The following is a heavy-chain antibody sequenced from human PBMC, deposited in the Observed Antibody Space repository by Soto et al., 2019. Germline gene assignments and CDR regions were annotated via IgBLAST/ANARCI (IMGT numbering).Heavy chain of an antibody. Sequence: GGPLSLSFAASGFTFSSYAMHWVRQAPGKGLEYVSAISSNGGSTYYANSVKGRFTISRDNSKNTLYLQMGSLRAVDMAVYYCARVVDYYGDYAGQGTLVTVSS. V-gene: IGHV3-64*01. D-gene: IGHD2-2*01. CDR3: ARVVDYYGDY. CDR2: ISSNGGST. CDR1: GFTFSSYA. J-gene: IGHJ4*02.